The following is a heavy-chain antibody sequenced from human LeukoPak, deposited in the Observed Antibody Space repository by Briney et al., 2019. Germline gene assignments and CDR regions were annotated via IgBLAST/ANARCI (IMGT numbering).Heavy chain of an antibody. CDR1: GGTLSNYV. CDR2: IIPIFGTT. V-gene: IGHV1-69*06. D-gene: IGHD3-10*01. J-gene: IGHJ6*03. CDR3: ARTRFPYYRLSVADYYHMDV. Sequence: SVKVSCKASGGTLSNYVISWVRQAPGQGLEWMGGIIPIFGTTNYAQKFQGRVTINADKSTSTVYIELSSLRSEDTAVYYCARTRFPYYRLSVADYYHMDVWGKGTTVTVSS.